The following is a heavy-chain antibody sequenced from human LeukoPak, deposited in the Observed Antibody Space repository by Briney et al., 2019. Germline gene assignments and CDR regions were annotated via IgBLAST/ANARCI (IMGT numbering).Heavy chain of an antibody. CDR1: GFTFSNAW. Sequence: GGSLRLSCAASGFTFSNAWMSWVRQAPGRGLEWVSLISGDGGITYYADFVKGRFTISRDNSKNSLYLQMNSLRTEDTALYYCAKPQHYGRGDFDYWGQGTLVTVSS. V-gene: IGHV3-43*02. CDR2: ISGDGGIT. CDR3: AKPQHYGRGDFDY. J-gene: IGHJ4*02. D-gene: IGHD3-10*01.